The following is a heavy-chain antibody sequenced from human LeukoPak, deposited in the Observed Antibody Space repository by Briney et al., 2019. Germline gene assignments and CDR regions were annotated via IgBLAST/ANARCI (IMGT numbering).Heavy chain of an antibody. D-gene: IGHD2-2*01. J-gene: IGHJ3*02. CDR3: ATDLASDIVVVPAAVYAFDI. CDR1: GYTLTELS. Sequence: GASVKVSCKVSGYTLTELSMHWVRQAPGKGLEWMGGFDPEGGETIYAQKFQGRVTMTEDTSTDTAYMELSSLRSEDTAVYYCATDLASDIVVVPAAVYAFDIWGQGTMVTVSS. V-gene: IGHV1-24*01. CDR2: FDPEGGET.